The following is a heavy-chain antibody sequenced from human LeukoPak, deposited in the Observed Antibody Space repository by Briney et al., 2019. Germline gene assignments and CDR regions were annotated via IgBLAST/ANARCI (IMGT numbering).Heavy chain of an antibody. CDR1: GYTFTSYA. J-gene: IGHJ4*02. CDR3: AHSARSGGSRFYRPFDY. V-gene: IGHV7-4-1*02. CDR2: INTNTGNP. D-gene: IGHD2-15*01. Sequence: AASVKVSCKASGYTFTSYAMNWVRQAPGQGLEWMGWINTNTGNPTYAQGFTGRFVFSLDTSVSTAYLQISSLKAEDTAVYYCAHSARSGGSRFYRPFDYWGQGTLVTVSS.